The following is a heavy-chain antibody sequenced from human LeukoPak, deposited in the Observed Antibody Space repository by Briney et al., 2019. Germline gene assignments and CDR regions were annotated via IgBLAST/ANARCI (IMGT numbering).Heavy chain of an antibody. CDR3: ARQRWLQFDGSDY. Sequence: GGSLQISCKGSRYSFTSYWIGWVRQLPGKGLEWMGIIYPGDSDTGYSPSFQGQVTISADKSISTAYLQWSSLKASDTAMYYCARQRWLQFDGSDYWGQGTLVTVSS. CDR2: IYPGDSDT. D-gene: IGHD5-24*01. J-gene: IGHJ4*02. V-gene: IGHV5-51*01. CDR1: RYSFTSYW.